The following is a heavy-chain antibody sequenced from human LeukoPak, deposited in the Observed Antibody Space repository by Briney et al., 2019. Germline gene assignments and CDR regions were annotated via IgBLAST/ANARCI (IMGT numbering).Heavy chain of an antibody. CDR2: IKQDGSEK. CDR3: ARTGYCSSTSCVGDWFDP. J-gene: IGHJ5*02. V-gene: IGHV3-7*01. Sequence: GGSLRLSCAASGFTFSSYWMSWVRQAPGKGLEWVANIKQDGSEKYYVDSVKGRFTISRDNARNSLYLQMNSLRAEDTAVYYCARTGYCSSTSCVGDWFDPWSQGTLVTVSS. CDR1: GFTFSSYW. D-gene: IGHD2-2*01.